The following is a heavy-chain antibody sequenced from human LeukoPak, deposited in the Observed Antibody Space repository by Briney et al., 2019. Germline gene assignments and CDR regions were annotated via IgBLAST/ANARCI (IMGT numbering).Heavy chain of an antibody. J-gene: IGHJ3*02. D-gene: IGHD3-22*01. V-gene: IGHV3-48*02. CDR1: AFTFSSYP. CDR3: ARDRYYYDSSGDAFDI. Sequence: GGSLRLSCAASAFTFSSYPMTWVRQAPGKGLEWVSYISSSSSSIYYADSVKGRFTISRDNAKNSLYLQMNSLRDEDTAVYCCARDRYYYDSSGDAFDIWGQGTMVTVSS. CDR2: ISSSSSSI.